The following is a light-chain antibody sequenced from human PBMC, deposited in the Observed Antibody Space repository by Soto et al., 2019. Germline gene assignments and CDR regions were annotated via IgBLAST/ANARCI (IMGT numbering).Light chain of an antibody. CDR2: DVS. V-gene: IGKV3-11*01. CDR1: QTVYNY. Sequence: VVLTQSPATLSLSRGEKDTLSCRASQTVYNYFAWYQQKPGQAPRLLIYDVSNRATGIPARFSGSGYGTDFTLTISSLEPEDFAVYYCQQRSDWPLTFGQGTKV. J-gene: IGKJ1*01. CDR3: QQRSDWPLT.